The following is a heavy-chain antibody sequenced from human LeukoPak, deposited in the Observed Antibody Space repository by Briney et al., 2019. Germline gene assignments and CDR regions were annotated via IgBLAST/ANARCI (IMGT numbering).Heavy chain of an antibody. J-gene: IGHJ3*01. D-gene: IGHD3-10*01. CDR1: GGSLNSDNYY. CDR2: ISSSGTT. CDR3: AREWSF. Sequence: PSQTLSLTCTVSGGSLNSDNYYWNWIRQPAGKGLEWIGRISSSGTTNYNPSLNSRVTISLDTSKNQFSLMLNSVTAADTAVYYCAREWSFWGQGTKVTVSS. V-gene: IGHV4-61*02.